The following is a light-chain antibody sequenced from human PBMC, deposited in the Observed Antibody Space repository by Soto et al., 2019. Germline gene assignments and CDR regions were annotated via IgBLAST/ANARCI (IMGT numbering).Light chain of an antibody. CDR2: HAS. CDR1: QTVYGW. V-gene: IGKV1-5*01. CDR3: QQYHTFSPLT. Sequence: IQHTQTPTSLSANVSHTVIITCRASQTVYGWLAWYQQKPGKAHSVLIYHASSLASGVPSRCSGSGPGTEFSLTIISLQPDDFATYYCQQYHTFSPLTFGGGTKVDIK. J-gene: IGKJ4*01.